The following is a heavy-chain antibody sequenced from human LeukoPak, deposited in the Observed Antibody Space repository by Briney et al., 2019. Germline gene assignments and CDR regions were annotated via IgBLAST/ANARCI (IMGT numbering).Heavy chain of an antibody. V-gene: IGHV4-34*01. D-gene: IGHD2-2*01. CDR3: ARSGWVPAAPFDY. Sequence: SETLSLTCAVYGGSFSGYYWSWIRQPPGKGLDWIGEINHSGSTNYNPSLKSRVTISVDTSKNQFSLKLSSVTAADTAVYYCARSGWVPAAPFDYWGQGTLVTVSS. CDR2: INHSGST. CDR1: GGSFSGYY. J-gene: IGHJ4*02.